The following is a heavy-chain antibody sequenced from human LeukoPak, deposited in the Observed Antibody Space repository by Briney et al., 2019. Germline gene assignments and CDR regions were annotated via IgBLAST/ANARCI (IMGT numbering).Heavy chain of an antibody. CDR3: VSRPTYYDYVWGSYRSDY. D-gene: IGHD3-16*02. J-gene: IGHJ4*02. CDR2: IHYSGST. V-gene: IGHV4-39*01. Sequence: SETLSLTCTVSGGSISSSSYFWGWIRQPPGKGLEWIGSIHYSGSTYYNTSLKSRITISVDTSMHQFSLKLSSVTAADTAVYYCVSRPTYYDYVWGSYRSDYWGQGTLVTVST. CDR1: GGSISSSSYF.